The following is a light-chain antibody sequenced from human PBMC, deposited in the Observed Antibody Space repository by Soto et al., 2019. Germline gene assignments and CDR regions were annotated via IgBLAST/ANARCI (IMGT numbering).Light chain of an antibody. J-gene: IGLJ1*01. CDR3: QVWDSSTDDLYV. CDR1: SSNIGSNA. CDR2: SNN. Sequence: QSVLTQPPSASGTPGQRVTISCSGGSSNIGSNAVNWYRQLPGTAPKLLIHSNNQRPSGVPDRFSGSKSGTSASLAISGLQSEDEADYYCQVWDSSTDDLYVFGPGTKLTVL. V-gene: IGLV1-44*01.